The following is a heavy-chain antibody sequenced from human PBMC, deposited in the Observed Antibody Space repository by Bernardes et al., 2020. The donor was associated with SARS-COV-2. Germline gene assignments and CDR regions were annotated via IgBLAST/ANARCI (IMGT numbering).Heavy chain of an antibody. J-gene: IGHJ3*01. CDR1: GLTFSDPSGLTLSDQY. D-gene: IGHD1-26*01. Sequence: GGSLRLSCTASGLTFSDPSGLTLSDQYIDWVRQAPGRGLEWVGRIADKADNYATEYAASVRGRFTISRDDSKNSIYLLMNSLKTDDTAVYHCTRGYSGVDIYAFDVWGPGTGVTVSS. V-gene: IGHV3-72*01. CDR2: IADKADNYAT. CDR3: TRGYSGVDIYAFDV.